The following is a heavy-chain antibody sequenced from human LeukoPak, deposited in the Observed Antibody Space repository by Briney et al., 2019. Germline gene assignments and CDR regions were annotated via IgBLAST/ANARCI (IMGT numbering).Heavy chain of an antibody. J-gene: IGHJ5*02. CDR2: IYYSGST. CDR3: ARRIYYDSSGYYSILNWFDP. V-gene: IGHV4-39*01. CDR1: GGSISSSSYY. Sequence: KPSETLSLTCTVSGGSISSSSYYWGWIRRPPGKGLEWIGSIYYSGSTYYNPSLKSRVTISVDTSKNQFSLKLSSVTAADTAVYYCARRIYYDSSGYYSILNWFDPWGQGTLVTVSS. D-gene: IGHD3-22*01.